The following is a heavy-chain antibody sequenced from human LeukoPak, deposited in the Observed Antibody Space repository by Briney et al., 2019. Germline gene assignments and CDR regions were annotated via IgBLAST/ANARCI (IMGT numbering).Heavy chain of an antibody. Sequence: MASETMSLTCTLSGRSISRYYWSWIRQPAGKVLDWVGYIYYGGSTNYNPSLKSRVTISVDTSKNQFSLKLSSVTAADTAVYYCARAREWLLPYYFDYWGQGTLVTVSS. CDR1: GRSISRYY. CDR3: ARAREWLLPYYFDY. V-gene: IGHV4-59*01. CDR2: IYYGGST. J-gene: IGHJ4*02. D-gene: IGHD5-12*01.